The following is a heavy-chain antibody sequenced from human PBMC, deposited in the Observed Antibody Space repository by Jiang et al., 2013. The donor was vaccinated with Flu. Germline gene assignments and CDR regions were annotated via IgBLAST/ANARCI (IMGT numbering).Heavy chain of an antibody. V-gene: IGHV4-31*03. J-gene: IGHJ6*03. CDR2: IYYSGST. CDR1: GGSISSGGYY. Sequence: GSGLVKPSQTLSLTCTVSGGSISSGGYYWSWIRQHPGKGLEWIGYIYYSGSTYYNPSLKSRVTISVDTSKNQFSLKLSSVTAADTAVYYCARDYSCSSTSCHHYYYYMDVWGKGTTVTVSS. D-gene: IGHD2-2*01. CDR3: ARDYSCSSTSCHHYYYYMDV.